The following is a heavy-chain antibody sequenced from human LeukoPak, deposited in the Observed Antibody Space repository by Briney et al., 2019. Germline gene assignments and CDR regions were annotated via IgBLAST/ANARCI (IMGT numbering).Heavy chain of an antibody. D-gene: IGHD4-23*01. CDR3: XRPXGDTGGNYGC. V-gene: IGHV1-2*02. Sequence: ASVKVSCKASGYTFNGYYMHWVRQAPGRGPEWMGWINPNSGDTNYAQKFQGRVTMTRDTSISTAYMELSRLRSDDTAVYYCXRPXGDTGGNYGCWGQGTLVTVSS. J-gene: IGHJ4*02. CDR2: INPNSGDT. CDR1: GYTFNGYY.